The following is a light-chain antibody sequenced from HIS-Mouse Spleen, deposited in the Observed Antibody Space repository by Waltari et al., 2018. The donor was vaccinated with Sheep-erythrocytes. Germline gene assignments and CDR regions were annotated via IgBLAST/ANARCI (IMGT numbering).Light chain of an antibody. CDR2: GAS. CDR1: QSVSSN. CDR3: QQYNNWPPT. V-gene: IGKV3-15*01. Sequence: EIVMTQSPATLSVSRVEIATLSCRASQSVSSNLAWYQQKPGQAPRLLIYGASTRATGIPARFSGSGSGTEFTLTISSLQSEDFAVYYCQQYNNWPPTFGQGTKVEIK. J-gene: IGKJ1*01.